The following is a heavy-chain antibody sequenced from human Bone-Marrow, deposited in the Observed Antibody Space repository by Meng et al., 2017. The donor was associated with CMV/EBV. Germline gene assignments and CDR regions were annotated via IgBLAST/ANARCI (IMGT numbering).Heavy chain of an antibody. V-gene: IGHV3-21*01. D-gene: IGHD6-19*01. CDR1: GFTFSSYS. CDR2: ISSSSSYI. Sequence: GGSLRLSCAASGFTFSSYSMNWVRQAPGKGLEWVSSISSSSSYIYYADSVKGRFTISRDNAKNSLYLQMNSLRAEDTAVYYCARIAVAGNIDDYWGQGTRVTGSS. CDR3: ARIAVAGNIDDY. J-gene: IGHJ4*02.